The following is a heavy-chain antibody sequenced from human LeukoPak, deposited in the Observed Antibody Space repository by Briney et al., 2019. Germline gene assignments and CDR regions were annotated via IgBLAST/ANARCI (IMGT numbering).Heavy chain of an antibody. CDR3: ARWRGSGNYYDY. CDR1: GFSFSSYA. V-gene: IGHV3-64*01. D-gene: IGHD3-10*01. J-gene: IGHJ4*02. CDR2: INTSGGST. Sequence: GGSLRLSCAASGFSFSSYAMCWVRQAPGKGLEYVSAINTSGGSTYYANSMKGRFTISRDNSKSTLYLQMGSLRAEDMAVYYCARWRGSGNYYDYWGQGTLVTVSS.